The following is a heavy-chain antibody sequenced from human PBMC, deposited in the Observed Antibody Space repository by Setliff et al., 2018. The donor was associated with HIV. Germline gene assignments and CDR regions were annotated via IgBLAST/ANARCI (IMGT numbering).Heavy chain of an antibody. V-gene: IGHV1-18*01. CDR1: GYTFTAYG. J-gene: IGHJ6*02. Sequence: GASVKVSCKPSGYTFTAYGLSWVRQAPGKGLEWMGWIGTYSDETSYAQKLQGRVTMTTDTSTSTAYMELRRLRFDDTAVYYCARDVEHMMDVWGQGTTVTVSS. CDR3: ARDVEHMMDV. CDR2: IGTYSDET.